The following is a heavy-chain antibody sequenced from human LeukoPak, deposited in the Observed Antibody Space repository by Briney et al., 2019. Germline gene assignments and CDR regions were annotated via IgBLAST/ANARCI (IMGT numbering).Heavy chain of an antibody. Sequence: PGGSPRLSCAASGFTFSSYSMNWVRQAPGKGLEWVSSISSSSSYIYYADSVKGRFTISRDNAKNSLYLQMNSLRAEDTAVYYSARARQATVDFDYWGQGTLVTVSS. CDR3: ARARQATVDFDY. V-gene: IGHV3-21*01. CDR1: GFTFSSYS. J-gene: IGHJ4*02. D-gene: IGHD4-23*01. CDR2: ISSSSSYI.